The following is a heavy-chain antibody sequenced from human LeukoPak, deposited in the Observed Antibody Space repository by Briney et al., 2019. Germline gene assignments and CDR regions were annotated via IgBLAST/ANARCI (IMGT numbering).Heavy chain of an antibody. CDR1: GYTFTGYY. CDR2: INPNSGDT. D-gene: IGHD3-10*01. V-gene: IGHV1-2*02. CDR3: ARGGYYGSGRRIDY. Sequence: ASVKVSCKASGYTFTGYYMHWVRRAPGQGLEWMGWINPNSGDTNYAQKFQGRVTMTRDTSISTAYMELSRLRSDDTAVYYCARGGYYGSGRRIDYWGQGTLVTVSS. J-gene: IGHJ4*02.